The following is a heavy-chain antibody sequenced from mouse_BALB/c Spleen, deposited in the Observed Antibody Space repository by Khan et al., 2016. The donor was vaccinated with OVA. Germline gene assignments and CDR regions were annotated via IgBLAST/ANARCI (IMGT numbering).Heavy chain of an antibody. CDR2: IGYSGST. Sequence: EVQLQESGPGLVKPSQSLSLTCTVTGYSITSDYAWNWIRQFPGNKLEWMGYIGYSGSTSYNPSLKCRISITRDTSKNQFFLQLNSVTTEDTATYYCARLGPGFAYWGQGTLVTVSA. D-gene: IGHD4-1*01. J-gene: IGHJ3*01. CDR3: ARLGPGFAY. V-gene: IGHV3-2*02. CDR1: GYSITSDYA.